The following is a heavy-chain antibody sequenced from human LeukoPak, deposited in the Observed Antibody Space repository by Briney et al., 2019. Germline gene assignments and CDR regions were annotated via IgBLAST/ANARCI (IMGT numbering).Heavy chain of an antibody. CDR2: IYSGGST. D-gene: IGHD2-15*01. CDR3: ARAFISRPYVCYPPGY. Sequence: GESLKISCAAPGFTVTSNYMSGVRQAPGKGLEGVSVIYSGGSTYYADSVKGRFTISRENAKNSLYLQMNSLRAEDTAVYYCARAFISRPYVCYPPGYWGQGTLVTVSS. J-gene: IGHJ4*02. CDR1: GFTVTSNY. V-gene: IGHV3-53*01.